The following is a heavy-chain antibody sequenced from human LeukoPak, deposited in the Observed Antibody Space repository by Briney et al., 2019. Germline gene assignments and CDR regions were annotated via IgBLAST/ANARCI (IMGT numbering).Heavy chain of an antibody. CDR3: ARGGRYDYVWGSYHLGDY. CDR1: GYTFTSYD. V-gene: IGHV1-8*01. Sequence: ASVTVSCTASGYTFTSYDINWGRQAPGQGLEWMGWMNPNSGNTGYAQKFQGRVTITRNTSISTAYMELSSLRSEDTAVYYCARGGRYDYVWGSYHLGDYWGQGTLVTVSS. J-gene: IGHJ4*02. D-gene: IGHD3-16*02. CDR2: MNPNSGNT.